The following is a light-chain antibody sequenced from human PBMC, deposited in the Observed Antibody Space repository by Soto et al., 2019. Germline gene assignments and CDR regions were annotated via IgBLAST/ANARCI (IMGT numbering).Light chain of an antibody. CDR3: QKYNRYSRT. V-gene: IGKV1-5*01. J-gene: IGKJ1*01. CDR2: DAS. CDR1: QSISSW. Sequence: DIQMTQSPSTRSASVVDRVTITCRASQSISSWLAWYQQKPGKAPNLLIYDASSLESGVPSTFSGSGSGTEFNLTISSLQPDDFATYYCQKYNRYSRTFGQGTNVDIK.